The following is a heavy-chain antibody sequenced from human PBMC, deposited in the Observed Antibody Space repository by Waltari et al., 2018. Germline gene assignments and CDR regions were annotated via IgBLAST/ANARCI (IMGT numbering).Heavy chain of an antibody. J-gene: IGHJ6*02. CDR1: GYSFTTYW. CDR3: ARLRLELRGGNYYYYYGMDV. V-gene: IGHV5-10-1*03. CDR2: FVLMDSFI. D-gene: IGHD1-7*01. Sequence: EVQLVQSGAEVRKPGESLRISCRGSGYSFTTYWISWVRQRPGKGLGWMGRFVLMDSFINYSPPFQGHVTISADKSISTAYLQWSSLKASDTAMYYCARLRLELRGGNYYYYYGMDVWGQGTTVTVSS.